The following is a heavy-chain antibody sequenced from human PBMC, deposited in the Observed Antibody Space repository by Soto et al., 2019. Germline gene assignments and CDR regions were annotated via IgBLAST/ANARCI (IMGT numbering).Heavy chain of an antibody. Sequence: GLEWMGRIIPVLGIANYAQKFQGRVTITADKSTSTAYMELSSLRSEDPAVYYCARDRGGXSXXIDAFDIWGQGTMVTVSS. V-gene: IGHV1-69*04. CDR2: IIPVLGIA. D-gene: IGHD6-13*01. J-gene: IGHJ3*02. CDR3: ARDRGGXSXXIDAFDI.